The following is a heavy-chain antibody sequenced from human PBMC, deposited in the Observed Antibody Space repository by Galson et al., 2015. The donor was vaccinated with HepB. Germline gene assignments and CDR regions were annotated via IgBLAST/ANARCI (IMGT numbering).Heavy chain of an antibody. Sequence: SLRLSCAASGFNFAHYGMHWVRQAPGKGLEWVSFVSNDGSKKFYAASVKGRFTISRSHSQNTVSCTLNSLRLEDSGFYYCAKEGRWRSAAGDHFHHWGQGALVAVSS. CDR2: VSNDGSKK. V-gene: IGHV3-30*18. J-gene: IGHJ4*02. D-gene: IGHD6-13*01. CDR1: GFNFAHYG. CDR3: AKEGRWRSAAGDHFHH.